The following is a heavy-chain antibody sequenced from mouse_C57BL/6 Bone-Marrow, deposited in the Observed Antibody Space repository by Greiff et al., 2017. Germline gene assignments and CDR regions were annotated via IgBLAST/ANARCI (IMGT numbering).Heavy chain of an antibody. D-gene: IGHD1-1*01. J-gene: IGHJ4*01. CDR2: IYPGNSDT. CDR1: GYTFTSYW. CDR3: TKPSTVVATEAMDY. Sequence: EVQLQQSGTVLARPGASVKMSCKTSGYTFTSYWMHWVKQRPGQGLEWIGAIYPGNSDTSYNQKFKGKAKLTAVTSASTAYMELSSLTNEDSAVYYCTKPSTVVATEAMDYWGQGTSVTVSS. V-gene: IGHV1-5*01.